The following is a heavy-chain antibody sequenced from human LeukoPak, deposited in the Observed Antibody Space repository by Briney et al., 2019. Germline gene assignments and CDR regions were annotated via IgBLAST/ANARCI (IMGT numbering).Heavy chain of an antibody. CDR1: GFTFSSYS. J-gene: IGHJ4*02. Sequence: GGSLRLSCAASGFTFSSYSMNWVRQAPGKGLEWVSSISSSSSYIYYADSVKGRFTISRDNAKNSLYLQMNSLRAEDTAVYYCARDRVTIFGVAWGQGTLVTGSS. CDR2: ISSSSSYI. CDR3: ARDRVTIFGVA. D-gene: IGHD3-3*01. V-gene: IGHV3-21*04.